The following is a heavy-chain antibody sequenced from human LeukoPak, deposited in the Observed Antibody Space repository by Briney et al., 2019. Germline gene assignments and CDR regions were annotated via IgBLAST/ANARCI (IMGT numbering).Heavy chain of an antibody. D-gene: IGHD6-19*01. V-gene: IGHV4-39*01. Sequence: SETLSLTCTVSGGSISSSSYYWGWIRQPPGKGLEWIGSIYYSGSTYYNPSPKSRVTISVDTSKNQFSLKLSSVTAADTAVYYCARHSIAVAGIDYWGQGTLVTVSS. CDR2: IYYSGST. CDR3: ARHSIAVAGIDY. CDR1: GGSISSSSYY. J-gene: IGHJ4*02.